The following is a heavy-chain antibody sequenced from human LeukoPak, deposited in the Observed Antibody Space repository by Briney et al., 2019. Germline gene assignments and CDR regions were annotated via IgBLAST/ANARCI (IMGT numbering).Heavy chain of an antibody. Sequence: GGSLRLSCAASGFTFSSYAMHWVRQAPGKGLEWVAVISYDGSNKYYADSVKGRFTISRDNSKNTLYLQMNSLRAEDTAVYYGARPPGRVGGVFDYGAREPRVTVS. D-gene: IGHD3-16*01. V-gene: IGHV3-30*04. CDR2: ISYDGSNK. CDR3: ARPPGRVGGVFDY. J-gene: IGHJ4*02. CDR1: GFTFSSYA.